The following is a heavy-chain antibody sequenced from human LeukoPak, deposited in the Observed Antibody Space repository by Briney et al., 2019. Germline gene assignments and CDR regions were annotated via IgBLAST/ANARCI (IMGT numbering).Heavy chain of an antibody. Sequence: GGSLRLSCAASGFTFSNYWMHWVRQAPGKGLVWVSRINSDGINTSYADSVKGRFTISRDNAKNTLNLQMNSLRAEDTAVYYCAREYGFGSGSYYPWGQGTLVIVSS. D-gene: IGHD3-10*01. J-gene: IGHJ5*02. CDR2: INSDGINT. CDR3: AREYGFGSGSYYP. V-gene: IGHV3-74*01. CDR1: GFTFSNYW.